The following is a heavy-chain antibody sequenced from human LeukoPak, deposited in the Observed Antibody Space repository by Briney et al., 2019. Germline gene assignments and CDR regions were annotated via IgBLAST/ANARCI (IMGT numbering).Heavy chain of an antibody. Sequence: PGGSLRLSCAASGFTVSSNYMSWVRQAPGKGLEWVSVIYSGGSTYYADSVKGRFTISRDNSKNTLYLQMNSLRAEDTAVYYCAREGLGATPQSPYCYYGMDVWGQGTTVTVSS. CDR2: IYSGGST. D-gene: IGHD1-26*01. J-gene: IGHJ6*02. CDR3: AREGLGATPQSPYCYYGMDV. CDR1: GFTVSSNY. V-gene: IGHV3-66*02.